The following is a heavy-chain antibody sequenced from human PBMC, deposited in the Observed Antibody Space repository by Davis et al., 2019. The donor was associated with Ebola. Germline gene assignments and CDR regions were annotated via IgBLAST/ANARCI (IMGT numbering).Heavy chain of an antibody. V-gene: IGHV5-51*01. CDR3: ARHRPMSLGYRYFDF. Sequence: GESLKISCKGSGYSFTSNWIAWVRQMHGKGLEWMGIIFPGDSDTRYSPSFQGQVSISVDKSISMAYLQWSSLKASDTAMYYCARHRPMSLGYRYFDFWGQGTLVTVSS. CDR1: GYSFTSNW. CDR2: IFPGDSDT. J-gene: IGHJ4*02. D-gene: IGHD5-12*01.